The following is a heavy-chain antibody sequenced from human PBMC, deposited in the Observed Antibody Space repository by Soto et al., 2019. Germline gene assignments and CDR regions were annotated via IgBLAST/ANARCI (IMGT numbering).Heavy chain of an antibody. CDR3: ARIQGWGFEY. V-gene: IGHV3-11*01. Sequence: QVRLVESGGGLVKPGGSLRLSCAASGFTFSDYYMSWIRQAPGKGLEWVSYITSSSGAMYYEDSVKGRFTISRDNAKNSLYLQMNTLRAEDTAVYYCARIQGWGFEYWGQGTVVTVSP. CDR2: ITSSSGAM. J-gene: IGHJ4*02. CDR1: GFTFSDYY. D-gene: IGHD3-16*01.